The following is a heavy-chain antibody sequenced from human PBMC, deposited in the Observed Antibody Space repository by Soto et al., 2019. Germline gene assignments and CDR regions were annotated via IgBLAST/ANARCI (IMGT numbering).Heavy chain of an antibody. Sequence: QVQLVESGGGVVQPGRSLRLSCAASGFTFSSYGMHWVRQAPGKGLEWVAVISYDGSNKYYADSVKGRFTISRDNSKNTLYLQMNSLRAEDTAVYYCAKNIVATTTWDWFDPWGQGTLVTVSS. V-gene: IGHV3-30*18. D-gene: IGHD5-12*01. CDR1: GFTFSSYG. J-gene: IGHJ5*02. CDR2: ISYDGSNK. CDR3: AKNIVATTTWDWFDP.